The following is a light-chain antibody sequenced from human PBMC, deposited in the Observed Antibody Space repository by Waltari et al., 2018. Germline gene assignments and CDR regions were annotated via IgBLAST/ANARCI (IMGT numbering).Light chain of an antibody. CDR2: WAS. CDR1: QSVLSSSNNRNY. Sequence: KSRQSVLSSSNNRNYLAWYQQKPGQPPKLLIYWASTRKSGVPDRFSGSGSASDFTLTISNLQAEDVAVYFCQQYYVTPPTFGQGTRLEIK. V-gene: IGKV4-1*01. CDR3: QQYYVTPPT. J-gene: IGKJ5*01.